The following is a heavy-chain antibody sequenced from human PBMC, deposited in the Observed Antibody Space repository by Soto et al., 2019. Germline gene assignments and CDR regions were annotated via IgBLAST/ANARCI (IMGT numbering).Heavy chain of an antibody. J-gene: IGHJ6*02. V-gene: IGHV3-30-3*01. CDR1: GFTFSSYA. D-gene: IGHD3-10*01. CDR3: ARDSGYGSGSYTLYGMDV. Sequence: PGGSLRLSCAASGFTFSSYAMHWVRQAPGKGLEWVAVISYDGSNKYYADSVKGRFTISRDNSKNTLYLQMNSLRAEDTAVYYCARDSGYGSGSYTLYGMDVWGQGTTVTVSS. CDR2: ISYDGSNK.